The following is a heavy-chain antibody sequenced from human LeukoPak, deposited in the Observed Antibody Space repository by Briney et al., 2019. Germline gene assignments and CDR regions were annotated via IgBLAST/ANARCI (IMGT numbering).Heavy chain of an antibody. V-gene: IGHV1-18*01. D-gene: IGHD3-10*01. J-gene: IGHJ3*02. CDR2: ISSYNGNT. CDR1: GYTFTSYG. Sequence: ASVKVSCTASGYTFTSYGISWVRQAPGQGLEWMGWISSYNGNTNYAQKLQGRVTMTTDTSTSTAYMELRSLRSDDTAVYYCARAPATYYYGSGSYRGAFDIWGQGTMVTASS. CDR3: ARAPATYYYGSGSYRGAFDI.